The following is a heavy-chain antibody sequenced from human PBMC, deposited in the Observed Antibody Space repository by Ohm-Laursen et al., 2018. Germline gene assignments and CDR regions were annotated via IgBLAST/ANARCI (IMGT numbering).Heavy chain of an antibody. J-gene: IGHJ3*02. Sequence: GTLSLTCSVSGDSISAHYWSWIRQPPGKGLEWIGYIHHTGYTTYNPSLKSRVTISVDTSKKQFSLKLNSVTAADTALYYCARHPSNPVASDIWGQGTMVTVSS. D-gene: IGHD1-14*01. CDR1: GDSISAHY. V-gene: IGHV4-59*08. CDR3: ARHPSNPVASDI. CDR2: IHHTGYT.